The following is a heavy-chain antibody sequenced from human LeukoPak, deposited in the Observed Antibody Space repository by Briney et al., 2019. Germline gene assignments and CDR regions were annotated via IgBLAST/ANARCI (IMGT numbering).Heavy chain of an antibody. Sequence: GGSLRLSCAAAGFTFKNDALSWVRQAAGKGLEWVSSITPTGGNTYYADSVKGRFAISRDNSKSTLYLQMTSLRAEDTALYYCVRGYSQVPHWGQGTLVTVSS. CDR1: GFTFKNDA. D-gene: IGHD5-12*01. CDR3: VRGYSQVPH. V-gene: IGHV3-23*01. J-gene: IGHJ4*02. CDR2: ITPTGGNT.